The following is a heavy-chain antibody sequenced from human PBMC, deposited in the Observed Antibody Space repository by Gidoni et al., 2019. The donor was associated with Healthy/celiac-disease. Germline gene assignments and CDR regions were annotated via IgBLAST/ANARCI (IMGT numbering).Heavy chain of an antibody. J-gene: IGHJ3*02. CDR2: IYSGGST. Sequence: EVQLVESGGGLVQPGGSLRLSCAASGFTVSSNYMSWVRQAPGKGLEWVSVIYSGGSTYYADSVKGRFTISRDNSKNTLYLQMNSLRAEDTAVYYCATDYYGSGSLLPEAFDIWGQGTMVTVSS. D-gene: IGHD3-10*01. CDR3: ATDYYGSGSLLPEAFDI. V-gene: IGHV3-66*02. CDR1: GFTVSSNY.